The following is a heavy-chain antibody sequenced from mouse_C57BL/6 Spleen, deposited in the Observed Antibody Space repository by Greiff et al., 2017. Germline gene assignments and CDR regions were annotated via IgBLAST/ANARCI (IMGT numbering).Heavy chain of an antibody. D-gene: IGHD2-4*01. CDR3: ARGGDYDYYYYAMDY. J-gene: IGHJ4*01. CDR2: IHPNSGST. Sequence: VQLQQPGAELVKPGASVKLSCKASGYTFTSYWMHWVKQRPGQGLEWIGMIHPNSGSTNYNEKFKSKATLTVDKSSSTAYMQLSSLTSEDSAVYYCARGGDYDYYYYAMDYWGQGTSVTVSS. CDR1: GYTFTSYW. V-gene: IGHV1-64*01.